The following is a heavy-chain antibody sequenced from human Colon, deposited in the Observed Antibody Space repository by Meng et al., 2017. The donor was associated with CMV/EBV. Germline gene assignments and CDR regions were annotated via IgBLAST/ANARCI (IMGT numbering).Heavy chain of an antibody. CDR2: IYWDDDK. CDR3: AHSPRGATNFDY. CDR1: GFSLSTIGEG. Sequence: QITLMGSGPTPVKPTQTPTLTCTFSGFSLSTIGEGVGWIRQPPEKALEWVALIYWDDDKRYSPSLKTRLTITKDTSKNQVVLTMTNMDPADTGTYFCAHSPRGATNFDYWGQGTLVTVSS. V-gene: IGHV2-5*02. D-gene: IGHD5-24*01. J-gene: IGHJ4*02.